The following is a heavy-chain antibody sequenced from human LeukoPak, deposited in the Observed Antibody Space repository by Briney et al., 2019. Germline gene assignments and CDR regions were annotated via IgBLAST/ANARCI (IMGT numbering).Heavy chain of an antibody. CDR1: GFIFDDYA. Sequence: PGGSLRLSCAASGFIFDDYAMHWVRQAPGKGLEWVSLIIGDGTNTYYADSVKGRFTISRDNSKNSLYLQMNSLRTEDTALYYCAKDGSSGSYSDYWGEGTLVTVSS. D-gene: IGHD1-26*01. V-gene: IGHV3-43*02. CDR2: IIGDGTNT. J-gene: IGHJ4*02. CDR3: AKDGSSGSYSDY.